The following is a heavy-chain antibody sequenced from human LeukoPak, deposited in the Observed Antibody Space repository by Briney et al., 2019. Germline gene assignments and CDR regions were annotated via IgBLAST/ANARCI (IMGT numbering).Heavy chain of an antibody. CDR3: ARDMGYGSGSYFDY. D-gene: IGHD3-10*01. V-gene: IGHV3-7*01. CDR1: GFTFSSYW. Sequence: GGSLRLSRAASGFTFSSYWMSWVRQAPGKGLEWVANIKQDGSEKYYVDSVKGRFTISRDNSKNTLYLQMNSLRAEDTAVYYCARDMGYGSGSYFDYWGQGTLVTVSS. CDR2: IKQDGSEK. J-gene: IGHJ4*02.